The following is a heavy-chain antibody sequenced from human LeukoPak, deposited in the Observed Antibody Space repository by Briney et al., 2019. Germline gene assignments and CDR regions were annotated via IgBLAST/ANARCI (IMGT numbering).Heavy chain of an antibody. CDR1: GFTFGDYA. CDR3: TRDRPRYDYGDYRDTFDI. D-gene: IGHD4-17*01. J-gene: IGHJ3*02. V-gene: IGHV3-49*03. CDR2: IRSKAYGGTT. Sequence: GGSLRLSCSASGFTFGDYAMIWFRQAPGKGLEWVGFIRSKAYGGTTEYAASVKGRFTISRDDSKSIAYLQMNSLKIEDTGLYYCTRDRPRYDYGDYRDTFDIWGQGTMVTVSS.